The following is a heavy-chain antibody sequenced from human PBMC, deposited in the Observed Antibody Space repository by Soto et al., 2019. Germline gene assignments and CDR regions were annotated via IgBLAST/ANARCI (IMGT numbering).Heavy chain of an antibody. D-gene: IGHD3-3*01. CDR3: TPVDFWSGYHPFDY. Sequence: GGSLRLSCAGSGFTFSNAWMNWVRRAPGKGLEWVGRIKSKTYGGNTDYAAPEKGRFTISRDDSRTTLYLQMDSLKTEDTAVYYCTPVDFWSGYHPFDYWGQGTLVTVSS. V-gene: IGHV3-15*07. CDR2: IKSKTYGGNT. CDR1: GFTFSNAW. J-gene: IGHJ4*02.